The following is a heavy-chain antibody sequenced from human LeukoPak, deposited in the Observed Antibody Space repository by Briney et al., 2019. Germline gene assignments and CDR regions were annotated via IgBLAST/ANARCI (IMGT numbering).Heavy chain of an antibody. CDR3: AREKLRVVTRDDAFDI. Sequence: SVKVSCKASGGTFSSYAISWVRQAPGQGLEWMGGIIPIFGTANYAQKFQGRVTITADKSTSTAYMELSSLRSEDTAVYYCAREKLRVVTRDDAFDIWGQGTMVTASS. V-gene: IGHV1-69*06. J-gene: IGHJ3*02. CDR2: IIPIFGTA. CDR1: GGTFSSYA. D-gene: IGHD4-23*01.